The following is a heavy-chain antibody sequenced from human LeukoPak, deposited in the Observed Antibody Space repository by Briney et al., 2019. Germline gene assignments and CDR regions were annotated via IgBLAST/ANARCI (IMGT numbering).Heavy chain of an antibody. CDR1: RYTFTSYY. CDR3: ARSKSITGTRLDY. Sequence: ASVKVSCKASRYTFTSYYMHWVRRAPGQGLEWMGIINPSGGSTSYAQKFQGRVTMTRDTSTSTVYMELSSLRPEDTAVYYCARSKSITGTRLDYWGQGTLVTVSS. J-gene: IGHJ4*02. CDR2: INPSGGST. V-gene: IGHV1-46*01. D-gene: IGHD1-7*01.